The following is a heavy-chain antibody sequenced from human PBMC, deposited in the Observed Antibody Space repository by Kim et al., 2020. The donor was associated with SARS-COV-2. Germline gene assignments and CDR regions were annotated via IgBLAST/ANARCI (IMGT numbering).Heavy chain of an antibody. J-gene: IGHJ4*03. CDR2: ISYDGSDK. V-gene: IGHV3-30*04. Sequence: GGSLRLSCAASGFTFDTYALHWVRQAPGKGLEWVAVISYDGSDKYSADSVKGRFTVSRDNSKNTMFLQMDNLRHEDTAVYYCARAGGQWRVGGGYLDYWG. CDR1: GFTFDTYA. CDR3: ARAGGQWRVGGGYLDY. D-gene: IGHD6-19*01.